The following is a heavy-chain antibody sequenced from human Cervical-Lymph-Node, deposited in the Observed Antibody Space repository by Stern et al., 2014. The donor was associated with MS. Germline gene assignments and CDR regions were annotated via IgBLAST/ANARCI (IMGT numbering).Heavy chain of an antibody. J-gene: IGHJ5*02. CDR1: GGTLISYP. D-gene: IGHD1-26*01. Sequence: VQLGESGAEVKKPGASVKVSCQASGGTLISYPISWVRQAPGQGLEWMGGIMPILGTSTYAHKFQGRVTITADESTTTIYMELRSLKSEDTAVYYCARHLGSHESGWFDPWGQGTLVTVSS. CDR3: ARHLGSHESGWFDP. CDR2: IMPILGTS. V-gene: IGHV1-69*01.